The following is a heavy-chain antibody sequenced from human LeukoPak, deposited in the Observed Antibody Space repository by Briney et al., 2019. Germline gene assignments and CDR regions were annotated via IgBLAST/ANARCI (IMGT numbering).Heavy chain of an antibody. CDR1: GGSISSGSYY. V-gene: IGHV4-61*02. CDR2: IYTSGST. Sequence: SETLSLTCTVSGGSISSGSYYWSWIRQPAGKGLEWIGRIYTSGSTNYNPSLKSRVTISVDTSKNQFSLKLSSVTAADTAVYYCARESYDILTGAYYYYMDVWGKGTTVTVSS. D-gene: IGHD3-9*01. CDR3: ARESYDILTGAYYYYMDV. J-gene: IGHJ6*03.